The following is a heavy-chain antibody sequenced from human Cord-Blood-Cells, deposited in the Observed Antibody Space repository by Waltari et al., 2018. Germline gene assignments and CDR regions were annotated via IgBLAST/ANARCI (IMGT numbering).Heavy chain of an antibody. CDR2: INHSGST. CDR3: ARGPGGSYDAFDI. CDR1: GGSFSGYY. V-gene: IGHV4-34*01. Sequence: QVQLQQWGAGLLKPSETLSLTCAVYGGSFSGYYWSWISQPPGKGLEWIGEINHSGSTNYNPSLKIRVTISVDTSKNQFSLKLSSVTAADTAVYYCARGPGGSYDAFDIWGQGTMVTVSS. J-gene: IGHJ3*02. D-gene: IGHD1-26*01.